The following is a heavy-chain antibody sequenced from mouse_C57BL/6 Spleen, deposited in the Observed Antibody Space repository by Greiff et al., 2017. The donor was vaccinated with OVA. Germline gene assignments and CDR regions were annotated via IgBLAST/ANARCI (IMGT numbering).Heavy chain of an antibody. V-gene: IGHV1-69*01. J-gene: IGHJ4*01. CDR3: ARHYGSKNYAMDY. CDR1: GYTFTSYW. D-gene: IGHD1-1*01. Sequence: VKLQQPGAELVMPGASVKLSCKASGYTFTSYWMHWVKQRPGQGLEWIGEIDPSDSYTNYNRKFKGKSTLTVDKSSSTAYMQLSSLTSEDSAVYYCARHYGSKNYAMDYWGQGTSVTVSS. CDR2: IDPSDSYT.